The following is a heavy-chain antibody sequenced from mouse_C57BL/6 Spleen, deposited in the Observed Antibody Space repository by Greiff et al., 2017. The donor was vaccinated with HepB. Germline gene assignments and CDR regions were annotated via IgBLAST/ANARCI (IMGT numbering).Heavy chain of an antibody. CDR2: IYPRSGNT. J-gene: IGHJ4*01. CDR1: GYTFTSYG. V-gene: IGHV1-81*01. Sequence: QVQLKESGAELARPGASVKLSCKASGYTFTSYGISWVKQRTGQGLEWIGEIYPRSGNTYYNEKFKGKATLTADKSSSKAYMELRSLTYEDSAVYFCARFRPNYYAMDYWGQGTSVTVSS. CDR3: ARFRPNYYAMDY.